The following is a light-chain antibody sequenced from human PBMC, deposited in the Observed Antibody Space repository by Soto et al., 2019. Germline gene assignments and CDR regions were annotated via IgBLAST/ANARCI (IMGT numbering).Light chain of an antibody. CDR2: EVS. J-gene: IGLJ1*01. CDR1: SSDVGGYKS. CDR3: SSYTSGALYV. V-gene: IGLV2-14*01. Sequence: QSVLTQPASVSGSPGQSITISCTGTSSDVGGYKSVSWYQQHPGKAPKLLIYEVSNRPSGISNRFSASKSDNTASLTISGLRAEDEADYYCSSYTSGALYVLGTAKKVTV.